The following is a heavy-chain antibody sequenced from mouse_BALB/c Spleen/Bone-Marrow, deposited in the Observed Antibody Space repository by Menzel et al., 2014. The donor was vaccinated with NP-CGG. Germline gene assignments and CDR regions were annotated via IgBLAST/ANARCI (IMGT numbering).Heavy chain of an antibody. J-gene: IGHJ1*01. Sequence: EVKLVESGGGLVQPGGSRKLSCAASGFTFSSFGMHWVRQAPEKGLEWVAYISSGSSTIYYADTVKGRFTISRDNPKNTLFLQMTSLRSEDTAMYYCARYYGNYSGYFDVWGAGTKVTVSS. CDR2: ISSGSSTI. V-gene: IGHV5-17*02. D-gene: IGHD2-1*01. CDR3: ARYYGNYSGYFDV. CDR1: GFTFSSFG.